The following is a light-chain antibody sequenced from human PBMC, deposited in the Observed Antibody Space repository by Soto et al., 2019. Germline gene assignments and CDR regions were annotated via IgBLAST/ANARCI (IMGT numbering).Light chain of an antibody. J-gene: IGKJ4*01. CDR1: QSITSSY. CDR2: GAS. Sequence: EIVLTQSPGTLSLSPGERATLSCRASQSITSSYLAWYQQKPGQAPRLLMYGASTRAPGIPDRLSGSGSGTDFTLTISRLEPEDSAVYYCQQYGNSPPTFGGGTMV. V-gene: IGKV3-20*01. CDR3: QQYGNSPPT.